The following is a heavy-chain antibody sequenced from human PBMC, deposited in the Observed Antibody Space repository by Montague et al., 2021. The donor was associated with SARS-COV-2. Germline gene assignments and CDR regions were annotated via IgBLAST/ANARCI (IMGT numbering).Heavy chain of an antibody. J-gene: IGHJ4*02. Sequence: SETRSLTCTVSGGSISSSSYYWGWIRQSPGKGLEWIGSIFYSGSTDYNPSLKSRVTISVDTSKNQFSLKLSSVTAADTAVYYCASMVRAQVYYFDYWGQGTLVTVSS. CDR2: IFYSGST. D-gene: IGHD3-10*01. CDR1: GGSISSSSYY. V-gene: IGHV4-39*01. CDR3: ASMVRAQVYYFDY.